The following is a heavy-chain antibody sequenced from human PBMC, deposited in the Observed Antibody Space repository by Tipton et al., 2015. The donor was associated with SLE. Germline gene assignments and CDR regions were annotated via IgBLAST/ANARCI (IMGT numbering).Heavy chain of an antibody. CDR3: ARVYYDILTGYSDAFDI. Sequence: TLSLTCTVSGGSISSSSYYWGWLRQPPGKGLAWLGSIYYSGSTYYNPSLKSRVTISVDTSKNQFSLKLSSVTAADTAVYYCARVYYDILTGYSDAFDIWGQGTMVTVSS. D-gene: IGHD3-9*01. V-gene: IGHV4-39*01. CDR2: IYYSGST. CDR1: GGSISSSSYY. J-gene: IGHJ3*02.